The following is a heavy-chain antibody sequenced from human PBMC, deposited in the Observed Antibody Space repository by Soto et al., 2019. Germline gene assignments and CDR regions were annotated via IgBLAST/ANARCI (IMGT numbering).Heavy chain of an antibody. Sequence: GASVKVSCXASGYTFTSYYMHWVRQATGKGLEWMGIINPSGGSTSYAQKFQGRVNMTRDTSTSTVYMELSSLRSEDTGRNYCAKRTPVAVPCLASWRQGTLVPVSS. D-gene: IGHD2-2*01. J-gene: IGHJ5*01. V-gene: IGHV1-46*01. CDR2: INPSGGST. CDR1: GYTFTSYY. CDR3: AKRTPVAVPCLAS.